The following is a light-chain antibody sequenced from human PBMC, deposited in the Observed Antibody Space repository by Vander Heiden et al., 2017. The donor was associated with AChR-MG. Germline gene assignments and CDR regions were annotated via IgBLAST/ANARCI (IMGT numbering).Light chain of an antibody. CDR1: SLRSYY. CDR2: GKN. CDR3: NSRDSSGNVV. J-gene: IGLJ2*01. Sequence: SSELTQDPAVSVALGQTVRITCQGGSLRSYYASWYQQKPGQAPVLVIYGKNNRPSGIPDRCSGSSSGNTASLTITGAQAEDEADYYCNSRDSSGNVVFGGGTKLTVL. V-gene: IGLV3-19*01.